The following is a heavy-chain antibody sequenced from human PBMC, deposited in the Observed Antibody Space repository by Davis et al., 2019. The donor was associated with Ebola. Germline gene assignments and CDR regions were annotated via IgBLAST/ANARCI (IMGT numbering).Heavy chain of an antibody. CDR2: VNTNSGTP. CDR1: GYTFTSYG. Sequence: ASVKVSCKASGYTFTSYGISWVRQAPGQGLEWMAWVNTNSGTPTHAPGFTGRFVFSLDTSVTTAYLEISSLKTEDTAIYYCARAVYGVNGFDLWGQGTMVTVSS. CDR3: ARAVYGVNGFDL. V-gene: IGHV7-4-1*02. D-gene: IGHD2-8*01. J-gene: IGHJ3*01.